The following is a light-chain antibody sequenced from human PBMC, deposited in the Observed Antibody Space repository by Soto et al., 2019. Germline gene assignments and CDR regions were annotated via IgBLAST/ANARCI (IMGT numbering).Light chain of an antibody. Sequence: EIVMTQSPATLSVSPGERATLSCRASQSVGSKLAWYQQKPGQSPRLLIHGVSTRATGIPARFSGSGSGTDFTLTISSLQSEDFAVYYCQQHSNWPPITFGQGTRLEMK. CDR2: GVS. CDR1: QSVGSK. V-gene: IGKV3D-15*01. CDR3: QQHSNWPPIT. J-gene: IGKJ5*01.